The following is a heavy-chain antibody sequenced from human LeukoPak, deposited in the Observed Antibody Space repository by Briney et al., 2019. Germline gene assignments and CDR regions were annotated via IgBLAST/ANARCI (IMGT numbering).Heavy chain of an antibody. D-gene: IGHD6-13*01. V-gene: IGHV4-30-2*01. CDR3: ARQHGSSSWYPYFDY. CDR2: IYHSGST. J-gene: IGHJ4*02. Sequence: SETLSLTCAVXGXXISSGGYSWSWXRQPPGKGLEWIGYIYHSGSTYYNPSLKSRVTISVDRSKNQFSLKLSSVTAADTAVYYCARQHGSSSWYPYFDYWGQGTLVTVSS. CDR1: GXXISSGGYS.